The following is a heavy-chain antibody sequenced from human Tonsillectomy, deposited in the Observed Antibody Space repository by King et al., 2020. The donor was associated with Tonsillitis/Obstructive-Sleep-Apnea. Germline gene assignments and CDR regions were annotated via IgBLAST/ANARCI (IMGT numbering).Heavy chain of an antibody. D-gene: IGHD3-22*01. J-gene: IGHJ4*02. CDR3: ARLSDSSGYSRGYFDY. CDR2: IYPGDSDT. V-gene: IGHV5-51*03. CDR1: GYSFTSYW. Sequence: EVQLVESGAEVKKPGESLKISCKGSGYSFTSYWIGWVRQMPGKGLEWMGIIYPGDSDTRYSPSFQGQVTISADKSISTAYLQWSSLKASDTAMYYCARLSDSSGYSRGYFDYWGQGTLVTVSS.